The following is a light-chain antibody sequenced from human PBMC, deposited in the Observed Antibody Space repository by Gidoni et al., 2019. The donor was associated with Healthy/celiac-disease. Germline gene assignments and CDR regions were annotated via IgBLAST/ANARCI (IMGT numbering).Light chain of an antibody. J-gene: IGKJ1*01. CDR1: QSISSW. CDR3: QHYQGT. Sequence: DIQMTQSPSTLSASVGDRVTITCRASQSISSWLAWYQQKPGKAPKLLIYKASTLESGVPSRFSGSGSGTEFTLTISSLQPDDFATYYCQHYQGTFGQGTQVEIK. CDR2: KAS. V-gene: IGKV1-5*03.